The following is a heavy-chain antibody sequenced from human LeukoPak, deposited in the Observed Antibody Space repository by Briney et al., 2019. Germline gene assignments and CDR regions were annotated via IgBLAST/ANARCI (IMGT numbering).Heavy chain of an antibody. J-gene: IGHJ4*02. CDR1: GRRIICYY. Sequence: SETLSQTCSVSGRRIICYYGRWIRQPPGKGLEWIGHYYYSGSTNYNPSLKSRVTISVDTSKNQFSLKLSSVTAADTAVYYCARVPHCSTTSCYFDYWGQGTLVTVSS. CDR3: ARVPHCSTTSCYFDY. V-gene: IGHV4-59*01. D-gene: IGHD2-2*01. CDR2: YYYSGST.